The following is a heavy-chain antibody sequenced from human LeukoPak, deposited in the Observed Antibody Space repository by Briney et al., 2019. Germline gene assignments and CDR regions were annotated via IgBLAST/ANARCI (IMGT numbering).Heavy chain of an antibody. D-gene: IGHD5-12*01. J-gene: IGHJ4*02. Sequence: GGSLRLSCAASGFTFSSYAMSWVRQAPGKGLEWVSAISGSGGSTYYADSVKGRFTISRDNSKNTLYLQMNSLRTEDTAVYYCARSPSGSTSNYFDFWGQGTLVTVSS. CDR2: ISGSGGST. CDR1: GFTFSSYA. CDR3: ARSPSGSTSNYFDF. V-gene: IGHV3-23*01.